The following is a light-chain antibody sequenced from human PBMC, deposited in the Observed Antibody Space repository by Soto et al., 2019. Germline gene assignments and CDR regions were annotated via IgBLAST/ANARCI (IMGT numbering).Light chain of an antibody. CDR2: GAS. V-gene: IGKV3D-15*01. J-gene: IGKJ2*01. Sequence: EVVMTQSPATLSVSPGERATLSCRASQSVSSNLAWYQQKPGQAPRLLIYGASTGATGIPDRFSGSGSGTDFTLTINRLEPEDFAVYYCQQYASPYTFGQGTKVDIK. CDR1: QSVSSN. CDR3: QQYASPYT.